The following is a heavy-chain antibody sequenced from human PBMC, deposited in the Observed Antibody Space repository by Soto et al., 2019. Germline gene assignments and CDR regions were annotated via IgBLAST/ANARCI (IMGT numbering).Heavy chain of an antibody. J-gene: IGHJ6*02. CDR1: GGTFSSYA. Sequence: QVQLVQSGAEVKKPGFSVKVSCKASGGTFSSYAISWVRQAPGQGLEWMGGIIPIFGTANYAQKFQGRVTITADESTSTAYMELSSLRSEDTAVYYCARGLLWFGELVPNYYYYGMDVWGQGTTVTVSS. CDR3: ARGLLWFGELVPNYYYYGMDV. D-gene: IGHD3-10*01. CDR2: IIPIFGTA. V-gene: IGHV1-69*12.